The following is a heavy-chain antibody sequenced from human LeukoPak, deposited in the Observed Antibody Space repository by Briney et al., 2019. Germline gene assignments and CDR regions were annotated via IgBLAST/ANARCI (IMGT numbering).Heavy chain of an antibody. V-gene: IGHV4-34*01. CDR1: GGSFSGYY. CDR3: ARDRGMATITGYYYYYYGMDV. J-gene: IGHJ6*02. D-gene: IGHD5-24*01. CDR2: INHSGST. Sequence: SETLSLTCAVYGGSFSGYYWSWIRQPPGKGLEWIGEINHSGSTNYNPSLKSRVTISVDTSKNQFSLKLSSVTAADTAVYYCARDRGMATITGYYYYYYGMDVWGQGTTVTVSS.